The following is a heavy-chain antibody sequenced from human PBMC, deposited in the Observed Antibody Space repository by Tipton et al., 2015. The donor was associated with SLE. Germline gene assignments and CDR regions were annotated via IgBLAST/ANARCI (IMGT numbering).Heavy chain of an antibody. V-gene: IGHV4-38-2*02. J-gene: IGHJ4*02. CDR3: ARGVAY. CDR2: IYHTGTT. Sequence: TLSLTCTVSGYSISTGYYWGWIRQPPGKGLEWIGNIYHTGTTNYNPSLKSRVTISVDTSKNQFSLKLSSVTAADTAVYYCARGVAYWGQGTLVTVSS. CDR1: GYSISTGYY.